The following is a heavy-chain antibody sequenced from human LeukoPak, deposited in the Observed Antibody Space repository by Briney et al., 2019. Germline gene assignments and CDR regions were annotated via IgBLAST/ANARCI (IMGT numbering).Heavy chain of an antibody. CDR2: IIGSGGYT. J-gene: IGHJ4*02. Sequence: GGSLTLSCAASGFSFSSYGMSWFRQAPGKGLEWVSAIIGSGGYTYYTDSVKGRFTISRDNSKNTLSLQMDSLRAEDTAVYYCVKLRGIYLDFDYWGQGTLVTVSS. CDR3: VKLRGIYLDFDY. V-gene: IGHV3-23*01. CDR1: GFSFSSYG. D-gene: IGHD1-26*01.